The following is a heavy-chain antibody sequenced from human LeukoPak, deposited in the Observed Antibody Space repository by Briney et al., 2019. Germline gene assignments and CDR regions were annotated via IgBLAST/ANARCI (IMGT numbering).Heavy chain of an antibody. D-gene: IGHD6-19*01. CDR2: IWYDGSNK. CDR3: ARAAPKYRSGWCLGY. J-gene: IGHJ4*02. V-gene: IGHV3-33*01. Sequence: GASVKLSCTASGFTFSSDGMHWVRQAPGKGLEWMAVIWYDGSNKYYADSVKGRFTISRDNSKNTLYLQMNSLRAEDTAVYYCARAAPKYRSGWCLGYWGQGTLVTVS. CDR1: GFTFSSDG.